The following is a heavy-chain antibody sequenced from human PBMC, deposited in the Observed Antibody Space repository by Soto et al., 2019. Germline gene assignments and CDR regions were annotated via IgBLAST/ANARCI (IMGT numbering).Heavy chain of an antibody. V-gene: IGHV4-31*01. CDR2: IYYSGST. J-gene: IGHJ5*02. D-gene: IGHD2-2*01. CDR3: ARDLGYCISTSCYAGVGWFDP. CDR1: GGSISSGGYY. Sequence: QVQLQESGPGLVKPSQTLSLTCTVSGGSISSGGYYWSWIRQHPGKGLEWIGYIYYSGSTYYNPSLESLVTMSVDTSKNQFSLKLSSVTAADTAVYYCARDLGYCISTSCYAGVGWFDPWGQGTLVTVSS.